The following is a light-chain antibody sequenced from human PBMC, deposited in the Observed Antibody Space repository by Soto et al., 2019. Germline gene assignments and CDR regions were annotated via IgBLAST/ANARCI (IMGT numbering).Light chain of an antibody. J-gene: IGKJ4*01. CDR1: QSVSISY. CDR2: NAF. V-gene: IGKV3-20*01. CDR3: QQYGSSPGT. Sequence: EIVLTQSPGTLSLSPGERATLSCRASQSVSISYLAWYQQKPGQAPRLLIYNAFNRATGIPDRFSGSGSGTDFTLTISRLEPEDFAVYYCQQYGSSPGTFGGGTKVDIK.